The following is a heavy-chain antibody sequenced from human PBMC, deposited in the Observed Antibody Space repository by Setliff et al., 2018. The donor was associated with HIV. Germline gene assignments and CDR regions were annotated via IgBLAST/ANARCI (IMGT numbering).Heavy chain of an antibody. D-gene: IGHD1-7*01. CDR3: VNDKITGTTYYDY. CDR1: GYTFTSYY. J-gene: IGHJ4*02. V-gene: IGHV1-69*06. CDR2: IIPISGTA. Sequence: SVKVSCKASGYTFTSYYIHWVRQAPGQGLEWMGRIIPISGTANNAQKFQGRVTITADKSTSTAYMELSSLRSEDTAVYYCVNDKITGTTYYDYWGRGTLVTVSS.